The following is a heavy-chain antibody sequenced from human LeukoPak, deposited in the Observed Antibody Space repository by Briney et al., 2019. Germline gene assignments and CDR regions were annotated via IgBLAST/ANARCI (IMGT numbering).Heavy chain of an antibody. CDR2: IHYSGST. V-gene: IGHV4-59*01. CDR1: GGSISTFF. Sequence: SETLSLTCTVSGGSISTFFWSWIRQPPGKGLEWIGHIHYSGSTNYNPSFKSRVTPSVDTSKNQFSLKLSSVTAADTAVYYCARGGGSDYFDYWGQGTLVTVSS. CDR3: ARGGGSDYFDY. D-gene: IGHD1-26*01. J-gene: IGHJ4*02.